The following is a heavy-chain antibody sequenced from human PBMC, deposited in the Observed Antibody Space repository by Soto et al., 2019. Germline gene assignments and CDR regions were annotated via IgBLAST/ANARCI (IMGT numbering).Heavy chain of an antibody. V-gene: IGHV3-9*01. CDR1: GFTFDDYA. J-gene: IGHJ4*02. D-gene: IGHD1-26*01. Sequence: GGSLRLSCAASGFTFDDYAMHWVRQAPGKGLEWVSGISWNSGSIGYADSVKGRFTISRDNAKNSLYLQMNSLRAEDTALYYCARGRVGATGRDYWGQGTLVTVSS. CDR2: ISWNSGSI. CDR3: ARGRVGATGRDY.